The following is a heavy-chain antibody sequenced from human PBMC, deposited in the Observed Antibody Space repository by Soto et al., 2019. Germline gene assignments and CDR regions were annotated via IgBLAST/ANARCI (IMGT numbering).Heavy chain of an antibody. D-gene: IGHD3-10*02. Sequence: GGSLRLSCAASGFTFSSYSMNWVRQAPGKGLEWVSSISSSSSYIYYADSVKGRFTISRDNAKNSLYLQMNSLRAEDTAVYYCARDWHHITMSPNWFDPWGQGTLVTVS. CDR2: ISSSSSYI. CDR3: ARDWHHITMSPNWFDP. CDR1: GFTFSSYS. V-gene: IGHV3-21*01. J-gene: IGHJ5*02.